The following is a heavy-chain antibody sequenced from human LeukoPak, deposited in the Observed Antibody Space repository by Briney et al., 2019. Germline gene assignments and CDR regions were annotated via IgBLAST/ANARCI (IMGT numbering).Heavy chain of an antibody. V-gene: IGHV3-7*01. CDR3: ARDPRLLWFDKQYYYYYYYMDV. CDR1: GFTFSSHW. D-gene: IGHD3-10*01. CDR2: IKEDGSEK. Sequence: GGSLRLSCAASGFTFSSHWMSWVRQAPGKGLEWVANIKEDGSEKYYVDSVKGRFTISRDNAKNSLYLQMNSLRAEDTAVYYCARDPRLLWFDKQYYYYYYYMDVWGKGTTVTVSS. J-gene: IGHJ6*03.